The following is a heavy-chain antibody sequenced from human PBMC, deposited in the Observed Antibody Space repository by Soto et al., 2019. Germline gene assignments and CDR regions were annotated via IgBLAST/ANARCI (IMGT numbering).Heavy chain of an antibody. Sequence: QVQLQESGPGLVKPSETLSLTCNVSGGSLKSGGYYWSWVRQLPGKGLEWIGYINQRGSTYYRPSLKSRITMSVDTSKNQFSLRLNSVTAADTAVYYCAAFVAVAVIDYWGQGTLVSVSS. V-gene: IGHV4-31*03. CDR2: INQRGST. J-gene: IGHJ4*02. CDR1: GGSLKSGGYY. D-gene: IGHD2-15*01. CDR3: AAFVAVAVIDY.